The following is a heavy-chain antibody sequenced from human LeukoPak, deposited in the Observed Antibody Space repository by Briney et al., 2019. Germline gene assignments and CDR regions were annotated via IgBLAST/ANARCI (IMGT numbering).Heavy chain of an antibody. V-gene: IGHV3-23*01. Sequence: GGSLRLSCAASGFTFSSYAMSCVRQAPGEGLEWVSAISGSGGNTYYADSVKGRFTISRDNSKNTLYLQMNSLRAEDTAVYYCANGGMGRGLNWFDPWGQGTLVTVSS. CDR3: ANGGMGRGLNWFDP. D-gene: IGHD3-10*01. CDR1: GFTFSSYA. J-gene: IGHJ5*02. CDR2: ISGSGGNT.